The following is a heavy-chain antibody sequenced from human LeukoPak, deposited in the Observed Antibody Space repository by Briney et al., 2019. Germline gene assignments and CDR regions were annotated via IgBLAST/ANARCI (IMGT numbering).Heavy chain of an antibody. V-gene: IGHV3-21*01. D-gene: IGHD3-10*01. J-gene: IGHJ4*02. CDR2: INSSSSSYI. CDR1: GFTFSSYS. Sequence: PGGSLRLSCAASGFTFSSYSMDWVRQAPGKGPEWVSSINSSSSSYIYYADSVKGRFTISRDNAKNSLYLQMNSLRAEDTAVYYCARDQVVRGVLLDYWGQGTLVTVSS. CDR3: ARDQVVRGVLLDY.